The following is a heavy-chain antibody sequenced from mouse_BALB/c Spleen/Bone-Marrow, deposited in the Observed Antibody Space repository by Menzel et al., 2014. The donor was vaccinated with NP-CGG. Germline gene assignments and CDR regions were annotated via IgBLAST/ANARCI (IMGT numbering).Heavy chain of an antibody. V-gene: IGHV14-3*02. D-gene: IGHD1-2*01. CDR1: GFNIKDTY. J-gene: IGHJ2*01. CDR2: IDPANGNT. Sequence: VQLQQSGAELVKPGASVKLSCSASGFNIKDTYMHWVKQRPEQGLERIERIDPANGNTKYDPKFQGKATIPADPSSNTAFLQFSSLTSEDTAVYYCAIYRLGTYFHFLVHRSTLTVSS. CDR3: AIYRLGTYFHF.